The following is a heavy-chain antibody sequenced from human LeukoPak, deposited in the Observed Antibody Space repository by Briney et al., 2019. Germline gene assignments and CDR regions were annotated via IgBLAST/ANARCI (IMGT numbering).Heavy chain of an antibody. V-gene: IGHV1-46*01. CDR2: INPSGGRT. Sequence: ASVKVSCKASGYTFTSYYMHWVRQAPGQGLEWMGIINPSGGRTSYAQKFQGRVTMTRDTSTSTVYMELSSLRSEDTAVYYCARDANGYNWCDPWGQGTLVTVSS. D-gene: IGHD1-1*01. J-gene: IGHJ5*02. CDR3: ARDANGYNWCDP. CDR1: GYTFTSYY.